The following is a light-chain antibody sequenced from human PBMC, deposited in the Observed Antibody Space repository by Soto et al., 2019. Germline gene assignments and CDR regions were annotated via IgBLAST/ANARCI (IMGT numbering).Light chain of an antibody. J-gene: IGKJ3*01. CDR2: LGS. Sequence: DIVMTQSPLSLPVTPGEPASISCRSSQSLLHSNGYNYLDWYLQKPGQSPQLLIYLGSNRASGVPDRFSGSGSGKDFTLKISRVEAEDVGVYYCMKALHIGVIFGPGT. V-gene: IGKV2-28*01. CDR1: QSLLHSNGYNY. CDR3: MKALHIGVI.